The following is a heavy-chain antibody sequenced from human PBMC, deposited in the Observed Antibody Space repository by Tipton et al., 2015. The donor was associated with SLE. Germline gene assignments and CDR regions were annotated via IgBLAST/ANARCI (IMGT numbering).Heavy chain of an antibody. CDR3: AKEASSSGWAPSGAFDT. CDR2: LWYDGSKR. Sequence: SLRLSCAASGFTFRNYGMHWVRQAPGKGLEWVAVLWYDGSKRYYSDSVKGRFTISRDNSKSTPYLQMNSLRADDTAVYYCAKEASSSGWAPSGAFDTWGQGTLVTVSS. V-gene: IGHV3-33*06. D-gene: IGHD6-19*01. CDR1: GFTFRNYG. J-gene: IGHJ3*02.